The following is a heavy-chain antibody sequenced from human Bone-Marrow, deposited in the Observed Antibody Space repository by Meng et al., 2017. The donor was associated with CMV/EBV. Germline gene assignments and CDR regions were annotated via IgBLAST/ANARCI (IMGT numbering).Heavy chain of an antibody. D-gene: IGHD2-2*01. CDR3: AREGRYCSSTSCAITIFGVDYYYYYGMDV. V-gene: IGHV3-7*01. CDR1: GFSISSYW. Sequence: SLKISCAASGFSISSYWMSWVREARGKGLEWVANIKQDGSEKYSVDSVKGRFTISRDNAKNSLYLQMNSLRAEDTAVYYCAREGRYCSSTSCAITIFGVDYYYYYGMDVWGQGTTVTVSS. CDR2: IKQDGSEK. J-gene: IGHJ6*02.